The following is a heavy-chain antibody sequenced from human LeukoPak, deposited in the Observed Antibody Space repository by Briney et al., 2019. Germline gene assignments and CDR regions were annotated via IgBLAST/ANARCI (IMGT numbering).Heavy chain of an antibody. V-gene: IGHV4-34*01. CDR3: ARPKAVGDFDL. Sequence: SETLSLTCAVYGGSFSGYYWSWIRQPPGKGLEWIGEINHSGSTNYNPSLKSRVTISVDTSKNQFSLKLSSVTAADTAVYYCARPKAVGDFDLWGRGTLVTVSS. J-gene: IGHJ2*01. CDR1: GGSFSGYY. D-gene: IGHD3-10*01. CDR2: INHSGST.